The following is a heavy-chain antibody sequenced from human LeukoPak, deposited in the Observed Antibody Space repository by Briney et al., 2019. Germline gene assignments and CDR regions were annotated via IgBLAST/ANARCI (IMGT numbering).Heavy chain of an antibody. J-gene: IGHJ4*02. CDR1: GFTFSNYG. CDR2: ITTNGDST. CDR3: AKVANNFWSGLDY. Sequence: GGSLRLSCAASGFTFSNYGVSWVRQAPGKGLEWVSGITTNGDSTYYADSVKGRFTLSRDNSKSTLYLQMNSLRAEDTAIYYCAKVANNFWSGLDYWGQGALVTVSS. D-gene: IGHD3-3*01. V-gene: IGHV3-23*01.